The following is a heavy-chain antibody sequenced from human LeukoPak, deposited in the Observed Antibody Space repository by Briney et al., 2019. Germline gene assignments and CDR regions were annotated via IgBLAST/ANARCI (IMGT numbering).Heavy chain of an antibody. D-gene: IGHD6-13*01. Sequence: SETLSLTCAVYGGSFSGYYWSWIRQPPGKGLEWIGEINHSGSTNYNPSLKSRVTISVDTSKNQFSLKLSSVTAADTAVYYCARGIIAAAGTTDAFDIWGQGTMVTVSS. V-gene: IGHV4-34*01. CDR3: ARGIIAAAGTTDAFDI. CDR2: INHSGST. CDR1: GGSFSGYY. J-gene: IGHJ3*02.